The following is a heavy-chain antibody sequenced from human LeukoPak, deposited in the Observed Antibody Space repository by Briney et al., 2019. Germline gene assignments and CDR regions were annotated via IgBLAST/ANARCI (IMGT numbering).Heavy chain of an antibody. D-gene: IGHD1-14*01. Sequence: SETLSLTCAVSGGSISSGGYSWSWIRQPPGKGLEWIGYIYHSGSTYYNPSLKSRVTISVDRSKNQFSLKLSSVTAADTAVYYCARAYNQQIDYWGQGTLVAVSS. CDR3: ARAYNQQIDY. J-gene: IGHJ4*02. CDR2: IYHSGST. V-gene: IGHV4-30-2*01. CDR1: GGSISSGGYS.